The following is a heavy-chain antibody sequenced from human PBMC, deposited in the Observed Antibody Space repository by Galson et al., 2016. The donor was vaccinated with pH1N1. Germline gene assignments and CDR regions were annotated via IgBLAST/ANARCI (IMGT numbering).Heavy chain of an antibody. CDR2: ISYERSMK. CDR3: ARAAYSGNYRLCQFAL. CDR1: GFTFSSYG. J-gene: IGHJ4*02. Sequence: SLRLSCEASGFTFSSYGMHWVRQAPGKGLEWLAFISYERSMKEYAQSVKGRFPMSRDKSRSTVYVELSSLRTDDTAAYYCARAAYSGNYRLCQFALWGQGTPVTVSS. V-gene: IGHV3-30*03. D-gene: IGHD1-26*01.